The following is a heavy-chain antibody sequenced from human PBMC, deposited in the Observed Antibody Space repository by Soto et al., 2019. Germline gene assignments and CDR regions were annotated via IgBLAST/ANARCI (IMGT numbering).Heavy chain of an antibody. D-gene: IGHD1-26*01. CDR2: INAGNDNT. J-gene: IGHJ4*02. CDR1: GYTFTSYA. V-gene: IGHV1-3*01. Sequence: QVQLVQSGAEVKKPGASVKVSCKASGYTFTSYAMHWVRQAPGQRLEWMGWINAGNDNTKYSQKFQGRVTITRDTSASTAYMELSSLRSEDTAVYYCARGRGGSSGYFDYWGQGTLVTVSS. CDR3: ARGRGGSSGYFDY.